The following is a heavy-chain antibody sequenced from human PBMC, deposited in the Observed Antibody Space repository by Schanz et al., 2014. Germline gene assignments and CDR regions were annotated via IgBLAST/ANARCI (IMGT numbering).Heavy chain of an antibody. Sequence: QVQVVQSGAEVKKPGASVKVSCKASGYTFTDYGVIWVRQAPGQGLEWMGRIIPILGIANYAQKFQGRVTITADKSTFTAYMDVSSLRSEDTAVYYCAKDHAGSDILTALGNWGQGTLVTVSS. D-gene: IGHD3-9*01. V-gene: IGHV1-69*04. CDR3: AKDHAGSDILTALGN. J-gene: IGHJ4*02. CDR1: GYTFTDYG. CDR2: IIPILGIA.